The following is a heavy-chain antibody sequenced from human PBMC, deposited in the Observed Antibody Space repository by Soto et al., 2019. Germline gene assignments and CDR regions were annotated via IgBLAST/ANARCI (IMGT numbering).Heavy chain of an antibody. Sequence: PSETLSLTCTISGGSISSYIWNWARQPPGKGLEWIGYIIYSGSTNYNPSRNTRATISLHTSKTQLSLTVSSVTAEDTAVYYCAGRLQSDPLISQANWLDPWGQGALVTVSS. D-gene: IGHD1-1*01. CDR2: IIYSGST. J-gene: IGHJ5*02. CDR3: AGRLQSDPLISQANWLDP. V-gene: IGHV4-59*08. CDR1: GGSISSYI.